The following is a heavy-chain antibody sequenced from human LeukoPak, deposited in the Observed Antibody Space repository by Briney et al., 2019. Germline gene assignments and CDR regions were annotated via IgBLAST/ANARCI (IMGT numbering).Heavy chain of an antibody. V-gene: IGHV3-15*01. CDR2: IKSKSVGETT. CDR1: GFTFSNAW. D-gene: IGHD5-12*01. J-gene: IGHJ5*02. CDR3: TTHSGNDLRS. Sequence: GGSLRLSCAASGFTFSNAWLTWVRQAPGKGLEWVGRIKSKSVGETTDYAAPVKGRFTISRDDSENTLYLQMNSLKTEDTAVYYCTTHSGNDLRSWGQGTLVTVSS.